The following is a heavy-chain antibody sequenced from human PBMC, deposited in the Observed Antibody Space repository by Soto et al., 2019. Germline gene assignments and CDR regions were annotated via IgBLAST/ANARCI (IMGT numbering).Heavy chain of an antibody. CDR3: ARGGWGYCSGGSCYGVDV. CDR1: GGSISSYY. Sequence: TSETLSLTCTVSGGSISSYYWSWIRQPAGKGLEWIGRIYTSGSTNYNPSLKSRVTMSVDTSKNQFSLKLSSVTAADTAVYYCARGGWGYCSGGSCYGVDVWGQGTTVTVSS. CDR2: IYTSGST. J-gene: IGHJ6*02. D-gene: IGHD2-15*01. V-gene: IGHV4-4*07.